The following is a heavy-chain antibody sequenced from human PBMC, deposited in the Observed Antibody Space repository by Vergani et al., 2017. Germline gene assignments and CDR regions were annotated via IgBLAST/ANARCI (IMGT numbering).Heavy chain of an antibody. D-gene: IGHD2-15*01. CDR1: GFTFSDHY. CDR3: AKHHVVVVAAPVYNWFDP. CDR2: ISGSGGST. J-gene: IGHJ5*02. Sequence: VQLVESGGGLVKAGGSLRLSCAASGFTFSDHYMSWIRQAPGKGLEWVSAISGSGGSTYYADSVKGRFTISRDNSKNTLYLQMNSLRAEDTAVYYCAKHHVVVVAAPVYNWFDPWGQGTLVTVSS. V-gene: IGHV3-23*04.